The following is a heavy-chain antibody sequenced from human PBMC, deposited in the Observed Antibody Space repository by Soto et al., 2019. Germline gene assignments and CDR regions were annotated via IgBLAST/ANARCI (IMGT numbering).Heavy chain of an antibody. CDR2: IYPGDSDT. CDR3: ARRAVRYDILTGYSRWAFDI. CDR1: GYSFTRYW. V-gene: IGHV5-51*01. D-gene: IGHD3-9*01. Sequence: GESLKISCKGSGYSFTRYWIGWVRQMPGKGLEWMRIIYPGDSDTRYSPSFQGQVTISADKSISTAYLQWSSLKASDTAMYYCARRAVRYDILTGYSRWAFDIWVQGTMVTVSS. J-gene: IGHJ3*02.